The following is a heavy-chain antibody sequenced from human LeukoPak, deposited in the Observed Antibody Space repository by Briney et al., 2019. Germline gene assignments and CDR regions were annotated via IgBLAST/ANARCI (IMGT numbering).Heavy chain of an antibody. CDR2: IKQDGSEK. J-gene: IGHJ3*02. Sequence: GGSLRLSCAASGFTFSRYWMSWVRQAPGKGLEEVANIKQDGSEKYYVDSVKGRFTISRDNAKNSLYLQTNSLRAEDTAVYYCARPRVGATTHDAFDIWGQGTMVTVSS. CDR1: GFTFSRYW. D-gene: IGHD1-26*01. CDR3: ARPRVGATTHDAFDI. V-gene: IGHV3-7*01.